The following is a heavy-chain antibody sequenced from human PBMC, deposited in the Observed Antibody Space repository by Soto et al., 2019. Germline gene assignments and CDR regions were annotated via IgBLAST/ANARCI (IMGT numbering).Heavy chain of an antibody. CDR1: GFTFSSYS. J-gene: IGHJ6*02. CDR2: ISSSSSTI. Sequence: EVQLVASGGGLVQPGGSLRLSCAASGFTFSSYSMNWVRQAPGKGLEWVSYISSSSSTIYYAASVKGRFTISRDNAKNSLYLQMNSLRDDDTAVYYCAREEDFGSGYYYYYYGMDVWGQGTTVTVSS. D-gene: IGHD3-3*01. CDR3: AREEDFGSGYYYYYYGMDV. V-gene: IGHV3-48*02.